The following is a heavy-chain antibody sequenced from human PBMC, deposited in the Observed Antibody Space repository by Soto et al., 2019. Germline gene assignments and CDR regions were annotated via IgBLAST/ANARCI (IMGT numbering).Heavy chain of an antibody. CDR1: GFTFSSYS. CDR2: ISSSSTI. V-gene: IGHV3-48*01. CDR3: AKKVAGARPFDY. Sequence: GGSLRLSCAASGFTFSSYSMNWVRQAPGKGLEWVSYISSSSTIYYADSVKGRFTISRDNAKNSLYLQMDSLRAEDTAVYYCAKKVAGARPFDYWGQGTLVTVSS. D-gene: IGHD6-19*01. J-gene: IGHJ4*02.